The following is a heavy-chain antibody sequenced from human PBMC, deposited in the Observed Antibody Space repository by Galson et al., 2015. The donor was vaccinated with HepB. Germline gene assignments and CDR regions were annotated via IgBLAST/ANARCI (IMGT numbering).Heavy chain of an antibody. J-gene: IGHJ4*02. CDR1: GFTFSSYS. CDR3: ARDDRSGSTFDY. V-gene: IGHV3-21*01. Sequence: SLRLSCAASGFTFSSYSMNWVRQAPGKGLEWVSSISSSSSYIYYADSVKGRFTISRDNAKNSLYLQMNSLRAEDTAVYYCARDDRSGSTFDYWGQGTLVTVSS. D-gene: IGHD3-10*01. CDR2: ISSSSSYI.